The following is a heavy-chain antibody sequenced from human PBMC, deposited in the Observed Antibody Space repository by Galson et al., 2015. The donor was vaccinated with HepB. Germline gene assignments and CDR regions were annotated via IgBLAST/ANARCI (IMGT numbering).Heavy chain of an antibody. CDR1: GFTFSSYS. J-gene: IGHJ4*02. V-gene: IGHV3-9*01. CDR2: ISWNSGSI. D-gene: IGHD3-22*01. Sequence: SLRLSCAASGFTFSSYSMNWVRQAPGKGLEWVSGISWNSGSIGYADSVKGRFTISRDNAKNSLYLQMNSLRAEDTALYYCAKVGPGDYDSSGGADYWGQGTLVTVSS. CDR3: AKVGPGDYDSSGGADY.